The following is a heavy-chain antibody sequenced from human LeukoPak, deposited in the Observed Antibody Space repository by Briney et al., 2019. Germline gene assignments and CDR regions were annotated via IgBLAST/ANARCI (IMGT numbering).Heavy chain of an antibody. V-gene: IGHV3-73*01. D-gene: IGHD1-26*01. CDR2: LDKKDKVYATAT. J-gene: IGHJ5*02. Sequence: GGSLRLSCAASGFTFSGSAIHWARQSSGKGLEWVCQLDKKDKVYATATAYAGSVKGRFSISRDDSINTAYLQMKSLKTEDTALYYCTRDSGTYNWFDPWGQGTLVTVSS. CDR1: GFTFSGSA. CDR3: TRDSGTYNWFDP.